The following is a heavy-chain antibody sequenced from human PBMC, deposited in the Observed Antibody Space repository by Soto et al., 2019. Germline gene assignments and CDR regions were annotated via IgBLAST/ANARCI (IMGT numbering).Heavy chain of an antibody. Sequence: QVQLVESGGGVVQSGRSLRLSCAASGFTFSNYGMHWVRQAPGKGLEWVAVISYHGSDKYYADSVKGRFTISRDNSKNTLYLQVDSLRAEDTAVYYCAKDHLTTTVTTVGYWGQGTLVTVSS. D-gene: IGHD4-17*01. J-gene: IGHJ4*02. CDR1: GFTFSNYG. CDR3: AKDHLTTTVTTVGY. V-gene: IGHV3-30*18. CDR2: ISYHGSDK.